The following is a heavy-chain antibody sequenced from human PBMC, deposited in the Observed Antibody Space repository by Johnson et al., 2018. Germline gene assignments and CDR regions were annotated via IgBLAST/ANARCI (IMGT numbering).Heavy chain of an antibody. J-gene: IGHJ6*02. Sequence: EVQLVESGGGLVQPGGSLRLSCAASGFTFSDYWMSWVRQAPGKGLEWVANIKQDGSEKHEVDSVKGRFTISRDNAKNSLYLKMNSLRAEDTAVYYCARQPGDCSSTTCYYYYYGMDVWGQGTTVTVSS. CDR1: GFTFSDYW. V-gene: IGHV3-7*01. D-gene: IGHD2-2*01. CDR3: ARQPGDCSSTTCYYYYYGMDV. CDR2: IKQDGSEK.